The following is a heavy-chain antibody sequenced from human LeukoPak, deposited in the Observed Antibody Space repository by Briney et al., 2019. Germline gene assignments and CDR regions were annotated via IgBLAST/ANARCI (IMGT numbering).Heavy chain of an antibody. V-gene: IGHV3-53*01. Sequence: PGGSLRLSCAVSGFTVSSNYMSWVRQAPGKGLEWVSVIYSGGSTYYADSVKGRFTISRDNSKNTLYLQMNRLRAEDTAVYYCARKYYYDSSASPFDYWGPGTLVTVSS. CDR2: IYSGGST. J-gene: IGHJ4*02. D-gene: IGHD3-22*01. CDR1: GFTVSSNY. CDR3: ARKYYYDSSASPFDY.